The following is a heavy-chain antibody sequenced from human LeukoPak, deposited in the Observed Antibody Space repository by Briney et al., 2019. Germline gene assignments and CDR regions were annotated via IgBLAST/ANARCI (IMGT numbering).Heavy chain of an antibody. CDR3: AKRYCSSASCRSGMDI. CDR2: IRSDGSKT. D-gene: IGHD2-2*01. V-gene: IGHV3-30*02. J-gene: IGHJ6*02. Sequence: GGSLRLSCAASGFIFSSHGMHWVRQAPGKGLEWVALIRSDGSKTYYADSVEGRFTISRDNSKNTLYLQMYSLGADDTAVYYCAKRYCSSASCRSGMDIWGQGTTVTVSS. CDR1: GFIFSSHG.